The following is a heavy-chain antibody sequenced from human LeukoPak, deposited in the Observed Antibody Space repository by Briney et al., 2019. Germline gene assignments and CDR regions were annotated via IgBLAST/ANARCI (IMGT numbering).Heavy chain of an antibody. J-gene: IGHJ4*02. Sequence: PGGSLRLSCAASGFTFSIYSMNWVRQAPGNGLEWLSSFTSSSNYIYYADSVKGRFTISRDNVQNSLYLQMNSLRAEDTAMYYCARDRGYFDNWGRGTLVTVSS. CDR1: GFTFSIYS. V-gene: IGHV3-21*01. CDR3: ARDRGYFDN. CDR2: FTSSSNYI.